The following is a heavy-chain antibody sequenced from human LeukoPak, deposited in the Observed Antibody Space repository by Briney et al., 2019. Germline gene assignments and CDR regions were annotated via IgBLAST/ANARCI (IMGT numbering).Heavy chain of an antibody. V-gene: IGHV1-46*01. CDR1: GYTFTSYY. D-gene: IGHD1-26*01. J-gene: IGHJ6*03. CDR2: INPSGGST. CDR3: ATLGMGATSGDYYYYIDV. Sequence: ASVKVSCKASGYTFTSYYMHWVQQAPGQGLEWMGIINPSGGSTGYAQKFQGRVTMTRDTSTSTVYMELSSLRSEDTAVYYCATLGMGATSGDYYYYIDVWGKGTTVTVSS.